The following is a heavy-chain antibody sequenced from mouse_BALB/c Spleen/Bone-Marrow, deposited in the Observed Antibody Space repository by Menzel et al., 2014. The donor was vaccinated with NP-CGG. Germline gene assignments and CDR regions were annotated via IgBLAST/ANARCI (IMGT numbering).Heavy chain of an antibody. CDR2: IRNKANGYTT. J-gene: IGHJ2*01. CDR1: GFTFTDYY. V-gene: IGHV7-3*02. Sequence: DVHLVESGGGLVQPGGSLRLSCATSGFTFTDYYMSWVRQPPGKALEWLVFIRNKANGYTTEYSASVKGRFTISRDNSQSILYLQMNTLRAEDSATYYCARYDVYYYFDYWGQGATLTVSS. D-gene: IGHD2-3*01. CDR3: ARYDVYYYFDY.